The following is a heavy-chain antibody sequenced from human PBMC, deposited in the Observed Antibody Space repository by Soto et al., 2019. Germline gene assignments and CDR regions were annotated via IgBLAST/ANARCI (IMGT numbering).Heavy chain of an antibody. CDR1: SCSETNSRAG. D-gene: IGHD3-16*01. V-gene: IGHV6-1*01. CDR3: AGVVWFRGMDV. CDR2: TYYRSKWIH. J-gene: IGHJ4*02. Sequence: QTPALTCALPSCSETNSRAGWIWIRQSPSRGLEGLGRTYYRSKWIHEYTVSMESRITINPDTSKNQFSLHMYSVTPEDTAVYYCAGVVWFRGMDVWGQGTLVTVSS.